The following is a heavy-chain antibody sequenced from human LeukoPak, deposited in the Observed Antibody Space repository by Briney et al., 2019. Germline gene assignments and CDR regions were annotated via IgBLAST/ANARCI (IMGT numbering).Heavy chain of an antibody. CDR3: ARDEVGYCSSTSCRPYYYYYGMDV. CDR1: GYTFTSYY. V-gene: IGHV1-46*01. Sequence: GASVKVSCKASGYTFTSYYMHWVRQAPGQGLEWMGLINPSGGSTSYAQKFQGRVTMTRDTSTSTVYMELSSLRSEDTAVYYCARDEVGYCSSTSCRPYYYYYGMDVWGKGTTVTVSS. J-gene: IGHJ6*04. D-gene: IGHD2-2*01. CDR2: INPSGGST.